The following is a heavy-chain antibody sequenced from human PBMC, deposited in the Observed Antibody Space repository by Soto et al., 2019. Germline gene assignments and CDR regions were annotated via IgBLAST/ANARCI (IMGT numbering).Heavy chain of an antibody. J-gene: IGHJ4*02. CDR3: ARVESRESIAARIGGIDY. Sequence: PSETLSLTCTVSGGSISSYYWSWIRQPPGKGLEWIGYIYYSGSTNYNPSLKSRVTISVDTSKNQFSLKLSSVTAADTAVYYCARVESRESIAARIGGIDYWGQGTLLTVSS. D-gene: IGHD6-6*01. V-gene: IGHV4-59*01. CDR2: IYYSGST. CDR1: GGSISSYY.